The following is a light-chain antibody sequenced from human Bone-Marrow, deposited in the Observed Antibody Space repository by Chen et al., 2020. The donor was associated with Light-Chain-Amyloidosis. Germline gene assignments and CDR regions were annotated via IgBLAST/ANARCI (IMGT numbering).Light chain of an antibody. CDR1: DLPTKY. Sequence: SSELTQPPSVSVSPGQTARITCSGDDLPTKYAYWYQQKPGQAPVLVIHRDTERPSGIAERVSGSSSGKTATLTISGVQAEDEAEYHCQAADSSGTYEVIFGGGTKLTVL. CDR2: RDT. J-gene: IGLJ2*01. V-gene: IGLV3-25*03. CDR3: QAADSSGTYEVI.